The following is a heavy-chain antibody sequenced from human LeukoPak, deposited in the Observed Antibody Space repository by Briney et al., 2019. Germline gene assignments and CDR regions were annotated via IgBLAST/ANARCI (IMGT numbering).Heavy chain of an antibody. CDR1: GFTFSSYA. D-gene: IGHD5-24*01. J-gene: IGHJ4*02. CDR3: ARGTERWLQLGDFDY. Sequence: GGSLRLSCAASGFTFSSYAMHWVRQAPGKGLEWVAVISYDGSNKYYADSVKGRFTISRDNSKNTLYLQMNSLRAEDTAVYYCARGTERWLQLGDFDYWGQGTLVTVSS. V-gene: IGHV3-30-3*01. CDR2: ISYDGSNK.